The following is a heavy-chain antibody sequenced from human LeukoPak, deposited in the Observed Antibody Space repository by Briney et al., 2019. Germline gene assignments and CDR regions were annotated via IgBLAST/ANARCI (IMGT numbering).Heavy chain of an antibody. Sequence: ASVKVSCKASGGTFSSYAISWVRQATGQGLEWMGWMNPNSGNTGYAQKFQGRVTITRNTSISTAYMELSSLRSEDTAVYYCARVRRGNWNDVPAEDYWGQGTLVTVSS. D-gene: IGHD1-20*01. CDR2: MNPNSGNT. CDR1: GGTFSSYA. J-gene: IGHJ4*02. V-gene: IGHV1-8*03. CDR3: ARVRRGNWNDVPAEDY.